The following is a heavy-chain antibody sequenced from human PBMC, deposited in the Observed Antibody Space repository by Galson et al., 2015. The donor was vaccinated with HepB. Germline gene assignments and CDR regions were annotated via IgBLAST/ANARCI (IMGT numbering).Heavy chain of an antibody. CDR1: GLTFGDYA. V-gene: IGHV3-49*03. J-gene: IGHJ4*02. CDR2: IRSKAYGGTT. Sequence: SLRLSCAASGLTFGDYAMTWFRQAPGKGLEWVGFIRSKAYGGTTEYAASVKGRFTISRDDSKSIAYLQMNSLKTEDTAVYYCTRTRGYSYGYSDYWGQGTLVTVSS. D-gene: IGHD5-18*01. CDR3: TRTRGYSYGYSDY.